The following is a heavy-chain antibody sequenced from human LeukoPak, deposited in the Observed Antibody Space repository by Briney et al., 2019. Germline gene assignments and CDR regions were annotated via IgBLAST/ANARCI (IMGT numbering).Heavy chain of an antibody. CDR1: GFSVTHYD. J-gene: IGHJ4*02. CDR3: ARDRDYAFDY. V-gene: IGHV3-23*01. D-gene: IGHD4-17*01. CDR2: ISGSGGVT. Sequence: PGGSLRLSCAASGFSVTHYDMTWVRQAPGKGLEWVSGISGSGGVTHNADSVKGRFTISTDNAKNSLYLQMNSLRDEDTAVYYCARDRDYAFDYWGQGTLVTVSS.